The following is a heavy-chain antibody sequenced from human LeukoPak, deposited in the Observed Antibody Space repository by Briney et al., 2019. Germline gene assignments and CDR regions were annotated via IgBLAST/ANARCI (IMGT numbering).Heavy chain of an antibody. V-gene: IGHV1-8*01. CDR2: MKPNSGNT. CDR3: ATELRWKDH. Sequence: GASMKVCCKASGYTFTNYDINWVRQATGQGLEWMGYMKPNSGNTGYAQKFQGRVTMTRDTSISTAYMELSSLTSEDTAVYYCATELRWKDHWGQGTLVTVSS. D-gene: IGHD4-23*01. CDR1: GYTFTNYD. J-gene: IGHJ4*02.